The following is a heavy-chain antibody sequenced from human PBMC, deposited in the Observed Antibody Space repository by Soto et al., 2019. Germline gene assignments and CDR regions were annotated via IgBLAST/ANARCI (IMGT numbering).Heavy chain of an antibody. CDR3: ARDKGRQGGVVVVAATPSYNWFDP. D-gene: IGHD2-15*01. Sequence: QVQLVQSGAEVKKPGSSVKVSCKASGGTFSSYAISWVRQAPGQGLEWMGGIIPIFGTANYAQKFQGRVTITADESTSTAYMELSSLTSEDTAVYYCARDKGRQGGVVVVAATPSYNWFDPWGQGTLVTVSS. CDR2: IIPIFGTA. J-gene: IGHJ5*02. V-gene: IGHV1-69*01. CDR1: GGTFSSYA.